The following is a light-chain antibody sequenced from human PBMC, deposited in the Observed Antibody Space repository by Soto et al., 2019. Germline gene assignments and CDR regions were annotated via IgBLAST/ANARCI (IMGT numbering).Light chain of an antibody. Sequence: ALTQPASVSASPGQSLTISCTGTSSDVGGYDFVSWYQQHPGKAPKLMIYDVSNRPSGVSNRFSGSKSGNTASLTISGLQAEDEADYYCSSYTSSTTLVVFGGGTKLTVL. J-gene: IGLJ2*01. CDR3: SSYTSSTTLVV. CDR1: SSDVGGYDF. CDR2: DVS. V-gene: IGLV2-14*01.